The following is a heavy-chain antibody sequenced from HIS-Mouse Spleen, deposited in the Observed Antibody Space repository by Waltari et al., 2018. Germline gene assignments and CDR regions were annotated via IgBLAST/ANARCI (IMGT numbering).Heavy chain of an antibody. CDR2: IYYSGRT. D-gene: IGHD3-9*01. V-gene: IGHV4-39*07. J-gene: IGHJ4*02. CDR1: GGSISSSSYY. Sequence: QLQLQESGPGLVKPSETLSLTCTVSGGSISSSSYYWGWIRQPPGKGLEWIGSIYYSGRTYDNPSLKSRVTISVDTSKNQFSLKLSSVTAADTAVYYCARGYLTGERHFDYWGQGTLVTVSS. CDR3: ARGYLTGERHFDY.